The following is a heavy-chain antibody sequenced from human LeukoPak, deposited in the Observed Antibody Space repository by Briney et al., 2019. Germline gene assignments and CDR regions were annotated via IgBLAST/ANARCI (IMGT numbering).Heavy chain of an antibody. J-gene: IGHJ4*02. CDR2: IHYSADS. V-gene: IGHV4-59*08. CDR3: ARHADGGTYPLDY. CDR1: GGSITSNY. Sequence: SDTLSLTCTVCGGSITSNYRRWLRQPRGERLEHIGYIHYSADSNNNPSLKSRVTMSMDTSKNQFSLKLTSVTAADTAVYYCARHADGGTYPLDYCGQGTLVTVSS. D-gene: IGHD1-26*01.